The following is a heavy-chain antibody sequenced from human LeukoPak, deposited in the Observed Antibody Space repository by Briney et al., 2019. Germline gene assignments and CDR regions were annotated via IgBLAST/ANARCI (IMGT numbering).Heavy chain of an antibody. CDR1: GFTFSSSR. J-gene: IGHJ4*02. Sequence: TGGSLRLSCAASGFTFSSSRMNWVRQAPGQGLEWVSCISSGSSYIYYADSVKGRFTISRDNAKNSLYLQMNNLRAEDTAVYYCTTDAYCGGDCYRTRRIPDCWGQGTLVTVSS. D-gene: IGHD2-21*02. V-gene: IGHV3-21*01. CDR3: TTDAYCGGDCYRTRRIPDC. CDR2: ISSGSSYI.